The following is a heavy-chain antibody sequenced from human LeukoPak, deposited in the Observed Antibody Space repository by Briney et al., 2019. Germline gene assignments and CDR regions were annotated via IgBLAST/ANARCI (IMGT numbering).Heavy chain of an antibody. D-gene: IGHD3-9*01. J-gene: IGHJ4*02. Sequence: SETLSLTCAVYGGSFSGYYWSWIRQPPGKGLEWIGEINHSGSTNYNPSLKSRVTISVDTSKNQFSLKLSPVTAADTAVYYCARIGRQGEKYFDWLYSRPFDYWGQGTLVTVSS. V-gene: IGHV4-34*01. CDR1: GGSFSGYY. CDR3: ARIGRQGEKYFDWLYSRPFDY. CDR2: INHSGST.